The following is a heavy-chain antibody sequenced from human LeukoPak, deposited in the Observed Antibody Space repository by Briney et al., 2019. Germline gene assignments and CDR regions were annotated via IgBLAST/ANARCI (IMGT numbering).Heavy chain of an antibody. V-gene: IGHV1-18*04. J-gene: IGHJ4*02. D-gene: IGHD6-19*01. CDR3: ARSHLAYSSGRLIDY. CDR2: ISAYNGNT. CDR1: GYSFTSYW. Sequence: GESLKISCKGSGYSFTSYWIGWVRQAPGQGLEWMGWISAYNGNTNYAQKLQGRVTMTTDTSTSTAYMELRSLRSDDTAVYYCARSHLAYSSGRLIDYWGQGTLVTVSS.